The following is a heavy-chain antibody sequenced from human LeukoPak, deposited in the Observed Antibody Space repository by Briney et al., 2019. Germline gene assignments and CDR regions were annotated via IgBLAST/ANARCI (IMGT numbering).Heavy chain of an antibody. V-gene: IGHV4-4*09. CDR2: IYTRGNT. CDR1: GDSINSNY. CDR3: VREVGDWFDP. Sequence: PETLSLTCTVSGDSINSNYWSWIRQPPGKGLEWIGYIYTRGNTNYNPSLKSRVTISADTSKNQLSLKVSSVTAADTAVYYCVREVGDWFDPWGQGTLVTVSS. J-gene: IGHJ5*02.